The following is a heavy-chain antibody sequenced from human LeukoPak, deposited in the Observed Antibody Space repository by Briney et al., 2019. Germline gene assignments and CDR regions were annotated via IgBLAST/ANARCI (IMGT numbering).Heavy chain of an antibody. Sequence: SETLSLTCTVSGGSISSYYWSWIRQPPGKGLEWIGYIYYSGSTNYNPSLKSRVTISVDTSKNQFSLKPSSVTAADTAVYYCARAEGYSYGFNWFDPWGQGTLVTVSS. CDR2: IYYSGST. J-gene: IGHJ5*02. V-gene: IGHV4-59*01. CDR1: GGSISSYY. D-gene: IGHD5-18*01. CDR3: ARAEGYSYGFNWFDP.